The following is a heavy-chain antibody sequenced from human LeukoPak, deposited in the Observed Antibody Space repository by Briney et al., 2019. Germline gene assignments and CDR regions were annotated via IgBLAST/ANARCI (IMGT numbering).Heavy chain of an antibody. CDR3: AGINDYSNRYFDY. D-gene: IGHD4-11*01. CDR1: GYSFTSYW. J-gene: IGHJ4*02. CDR2: IYPGDSDT. V-gene: IGHV5-51*01. Sequence: GEPLKISCKGSGYSFTSYWIGWARQMPGKGLRWMGIIYPGDSDTRYSPSFQGQVTISTDKSISTAYLQWSSLKASDTAMYYCAGINDYSNRYFDYCGQGTLDTVSS.